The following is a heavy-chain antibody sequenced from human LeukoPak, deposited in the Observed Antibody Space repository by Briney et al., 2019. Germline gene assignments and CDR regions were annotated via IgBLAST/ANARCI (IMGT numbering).Heavy chain of an antibody. V-gene: IGHV4-38-2*01. J-gene: IGHJ4*02. CDR2: IYHSGST. CDR1: GYSLSSGYY. D-gene: IGHD6-13*01. Sequence: SETVSLTCAVSGYSLSSGYYWGWIRQPPGKGLQWIGTIYHSGSTYYNPSLKSRVTISVDTSKNQFSLKLTSVTAADTAVYFCARNSPGAGIDYWGQGTLVTVSS. CDR3: ARNSPGAGIDY.